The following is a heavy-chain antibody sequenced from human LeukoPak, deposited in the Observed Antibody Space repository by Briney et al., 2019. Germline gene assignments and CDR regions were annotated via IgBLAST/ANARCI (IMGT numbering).Heavy chain of an antibody. CDR3: ARAYTSTWYDSPRDY. V-gene: IGHV3-21*01. CDR2: ISTSSNYI. J-gene: IGHJ4*02. CDR1: GFTFSSYS. D-gene: IGHD6-13*01. Sequence: GGSLRLSCAASGFTFSSYSMNWVRQAPGKGLEWVSSISTSSNYIYYADSVKGRFTISRDNAKNSLYLQMNSLRAEDTAVYYCARAYTSTWYDSPRDYWGEGTLVTVSS.